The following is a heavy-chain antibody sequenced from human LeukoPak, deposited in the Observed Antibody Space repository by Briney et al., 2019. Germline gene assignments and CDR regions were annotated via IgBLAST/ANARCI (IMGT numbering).Heavy chain of an antibody. Sequence: SQTLSLTCIVSGGSISSGSYYWSWIRQPAGKGLEWIGRIYTSGSTNYNPSLKSRVTISVDTSKNQFSLKLSSVTAADTAVYYCARDPQGYCSSTSCYKYYYYYMDVWGKGTTVTVSS. D-gene: IGHD2-2*02. CDR1: GGSISSGSYY. CDR3: ARDPQGYCSSTSCYKYYYYYMDV. V-gene: IGHV4-61*02. CDR2: IYTSGST. J-gene: IGHJ6*03.